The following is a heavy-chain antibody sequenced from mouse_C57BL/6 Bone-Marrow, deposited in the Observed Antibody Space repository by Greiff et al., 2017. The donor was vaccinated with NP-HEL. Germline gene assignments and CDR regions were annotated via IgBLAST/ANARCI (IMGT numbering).Heavy chain of an antibody. V-gene: IGHV1-69*01. D-gene: IGHD5-2*01. CDR3: AREYWYYFDY. CDR1: GYTFTSYW. J-gene: IGHJ2*01. CDR2: IDPSDSYT. Sequence: VQLQQPGAELVMPGASVKLSCKASGYTFTSYWMHWVKQRPGQGLEWIGEIDPSDSYTNYNQKFKGKSTLTVDKSSSTAYMQLSSLTSEDSAVYYCAREYWYYFDYWGQGTTLTVSS.